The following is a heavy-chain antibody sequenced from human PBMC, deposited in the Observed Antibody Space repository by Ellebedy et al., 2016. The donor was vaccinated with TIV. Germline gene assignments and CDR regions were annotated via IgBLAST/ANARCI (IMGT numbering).Heavy chain of an antibody. CDR1: GFTFSSYA. CDR2: ISYDGSNK. V-gene: IGHV3-30-3*01. J-gene: IGHJ6*02. Sequence: GESLKISXAASGFTFSSYAMHWVRQAPGKGLEWVAVISYDGSNKYYADSVKGRFTISRDNSKNTLYLQMNSLRAEDTAVYYCARDLPHVWSGYDVGWIRGVYYYGMDVWGQGTTVTVSS. D-gene: IGHD3-3*01. CDR3: ARDLPHVWSGYDVGWIRGVYYYGMDV.